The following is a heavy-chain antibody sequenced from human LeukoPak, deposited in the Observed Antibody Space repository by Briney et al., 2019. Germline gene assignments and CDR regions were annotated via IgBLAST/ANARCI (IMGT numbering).Heavy chain of an antibody. D-gene: IGHD6-13*01. CDR1: GGTFSSYA. CDR2: IIPILGIA. CDR3: ASNPAAGSGEYFQH. Sequence: RASVTVSCTASGGTFSSYAISWVRQAPGQGLEWMGRIIPILGIANYAQKFQGRVTITADKSTSTAYMELSSLRSEDTAVYYCASNPAAGSGEYFQHWGQGTLVTVSS. V-gene: IGHV1-69*04. J-gene: IGHJ1*01.